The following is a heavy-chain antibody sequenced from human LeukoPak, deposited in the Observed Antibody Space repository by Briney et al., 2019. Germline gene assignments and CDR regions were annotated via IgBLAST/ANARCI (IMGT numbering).Heavy chain of an antibody. CDR1: GYTFTGYY. CDR3: ARVKLYSSSWYGLDY. J-gene: IGHJ4*02. CDR2: INPNSGGT. V-gene: IGHV1-2*02. D-gene: IGHD6-13*01. Sequence: ASVKVSCKASGYTFTGYYMHWVRQAPGQGLEWMGWINPNSGGTNYAQKFQGRVTMTRDTSISTAYMELSRLRSADTAVYYCARVKLYSSSWYGLDYWGQGTLVTVSS.